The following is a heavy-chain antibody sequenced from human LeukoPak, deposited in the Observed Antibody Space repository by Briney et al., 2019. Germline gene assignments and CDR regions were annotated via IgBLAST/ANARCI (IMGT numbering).Heavy chain of an antibody. CDR3: ARSKERITIFGVGKNFDY. Sequence: ASVKVSCKASGYTFIGYYIHWVRQAPGQGLEWMGWIYPNSGGTNYAQKFQGRVTMTRDTSISTAYMELSRLRSDDTAVYYCARSKERITIFGVGKNFDYWGQGTLVTVSS. J-gene: IGHJ4*02. D-gene: IGHD3-3*01. CDR2: IYPNSGGT. V-gene: IGHV1-2*02. CDR1: GYTFIGYY.